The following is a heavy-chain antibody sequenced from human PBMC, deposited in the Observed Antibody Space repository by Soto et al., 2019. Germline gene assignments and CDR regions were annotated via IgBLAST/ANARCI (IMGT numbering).Heavy chain of an antibody. D-gene: IGHD3-16*01. Sequence: SETLSLTCTVSGGSISSYYWSWIRQPPGKGLEWIGHIYYSGSTNYNPSLKSRVTISVDTSKNQFSLKLSSVTAADTAVYYCARDQSWRGSHDAFDIWGQGTMVTVSS. J-gene: IGHJ3*02. CDR2: IYYSGST. CDR1: GGSISSYY. CDR3: ARDQSWRGSHDAFDI. V-gene: IGHV4-59*01.